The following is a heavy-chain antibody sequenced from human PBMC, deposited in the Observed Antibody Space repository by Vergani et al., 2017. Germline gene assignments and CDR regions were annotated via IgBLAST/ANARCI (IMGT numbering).Heavy chain of an antibody. CDR3: ARDRAGAGYGTHDY. Sequence: EVQLVESGGGLVKPGGSLRLSCAASGFTFSSYSMNWVRQAPGKGLEWVSSISSSSSYIYYADSVKGRFTISRDNAKNSLYLQLNSLRAEDTAVYYCARDRAGAGYGTHDYWGQGTLVTVSS. CDR1: GFTFSSYS. V-gene: IGHV3-21*01. D-gene: IGHD5-12*01. CDR2: ISSSSSYI. J-gene: IGHJ4*02.